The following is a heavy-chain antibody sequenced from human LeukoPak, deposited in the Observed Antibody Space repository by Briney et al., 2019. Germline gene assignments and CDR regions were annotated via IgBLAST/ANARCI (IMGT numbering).Heavy chain of an antibody. D-gene: IGHD3-16*01. J-gene: IGHJ1*01. CDR1: GVTSSSYS. CDR2: ITYDGSNK. V-gene: IGHV3-30*01. Sequence: PRAAPRPPSGTSGVTSSSYSYHRCRQPPGKGREEVAGITYDGSNKYYADSVKGRFTISRDNSKNSLYLQMNSLRAADTAVYYCARSQGDRRNAEYFQHWGQGTLVTVSS. CDR3: ARSQGDRRNAEYFQH.